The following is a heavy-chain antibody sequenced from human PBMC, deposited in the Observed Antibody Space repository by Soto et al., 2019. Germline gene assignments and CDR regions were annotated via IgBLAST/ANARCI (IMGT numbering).Heavy chain of an antibody. V-gene: IGHV3-21*01. D-gene: IGHD3-10*01. CDR1: GFTFSSYS. J-gene: IGHJ3*02. Sequence: GGSLRLSCAASGFTFSSYSMNWVRQAPGKGLEWVSSISSSSSYIYYADSVKGRFTISRDNAKNSLYLQMNSLRAEDTAVYYWARDLTRYGSGSYYNLDAFDIWGQGTMVTVSS. CDR3: ARDLTRYGSGSYYNLDAFDI. CDR2: ISSSSSYI.